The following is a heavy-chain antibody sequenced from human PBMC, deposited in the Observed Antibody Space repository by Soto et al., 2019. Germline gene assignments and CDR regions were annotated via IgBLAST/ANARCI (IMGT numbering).Heavy chain of an antibody. V-gene: IGHV3-23*01. CDR2: ISGSGGST. Sequence: EVQLLESGGGLVQPGGSLRLSCAASGFTFSSYAMSWVRQALGKGLEWVSAISGSGGSTYYADSVKGRFTISRDNSKNTLYLQMNSLRAEDTAVYYCAKDHYYDSSGYYFYWFDPWGQGTLVTVSS. J-gene: IGHJ5*02. CDR3: AKDHYYDSSGYYFYWFDP. CDR1: GFTFSSYA. D-gene: IGHD3-22*01.